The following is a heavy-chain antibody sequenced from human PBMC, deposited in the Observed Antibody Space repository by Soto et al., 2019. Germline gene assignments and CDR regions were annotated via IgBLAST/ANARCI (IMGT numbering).Heavy chain of an antibody. CDR2: IDDDGSA. CDR1: GSTFGSYW. V-gene: IGHV3-74*01. D-gene: IGHD2-21*01. CDR3: ARDIPHYWFDA. Sequence: QLVESGGGLVQPGGSLRISCAASGSTFGSYWMHWVRQAPGKGLVWLSRIDDDGSAVYADSVKGRFTTSRDNAKNTVYLQMNSLRDEDTAVYYCARDIPHYWFDAWGQGTLVTVSS. J-gene: IGHJ5*02.